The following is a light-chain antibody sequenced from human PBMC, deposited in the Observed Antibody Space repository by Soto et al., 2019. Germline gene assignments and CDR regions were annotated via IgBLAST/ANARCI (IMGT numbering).Light chain of an antibody. J-gene: IGLJ1*01. CDR2: VVS. CDR1: SSDVGGYNY. CDR3: SSYRSGGTFV. Sequence: GNPGQSIAISCTGTSSDVGGYNYVSWHQQHPGKAPKVLISVVSNRPSGVSNRFSGSKSGNTASLTISGLQAEDEADYYCSSYRSGGTFVFGSGTKVTVL. V-gene: IGLV2-14*01.